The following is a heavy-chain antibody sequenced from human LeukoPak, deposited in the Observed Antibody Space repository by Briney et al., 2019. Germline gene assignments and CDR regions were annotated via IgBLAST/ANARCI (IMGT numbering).Heavy chain of an antibody. J-gene: IGHJ4*02. D-gene: IGHD6-19*01. Sequence: PGGSLRLSCAASGFTFDDYGMSWVRQAPGKGLEWVSGINWNGGSTGYADSVKGRFTISRDNAKNSLYLQMDSLRAEDTAVYYCARDLLSSGYYDYWGQGTLVTVSS. CDR1: GFTFDDYG. CDR2: INWNGGST. CDR3: ARDLLSSGYYDY. V-gene: IGHV3-20*04.